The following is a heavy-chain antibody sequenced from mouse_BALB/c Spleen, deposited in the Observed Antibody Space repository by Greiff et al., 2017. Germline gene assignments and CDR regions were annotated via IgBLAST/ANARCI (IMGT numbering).Heavy chain of an antibody. CDR1: GYAFSSYW. CDR3: ARGGDYDGAWFAY. J-gene: IGHJ3*01. D-gene: IGHD2-4*01. V-gene: IGHV1-80*01. CDR2: IYPGDGDT. Sequence: VKLQESGAELVRPGSSVKISCKASGYAFSSYWMNWVKQRPGQGLEWIGQIYPGDGDTNYNGKFKGKATLTADKSSSTAYMQLSSLTSEDSAVYFCARGGDYDGAWFAYWGQGTLVTVSA.